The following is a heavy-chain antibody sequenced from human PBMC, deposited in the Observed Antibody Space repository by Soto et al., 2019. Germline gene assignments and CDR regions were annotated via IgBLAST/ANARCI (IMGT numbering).Heavy chain of an antibody. J-gene: IGHJ2*01. Sequence: QVQLVQSGAEVKKPGASVKVSCKASGYIFTGYYMHWVRQAPGQGLEWMGWINPNSGDTNYAQKFQAWVTMTRDTSISTAYMELSRLKSDDAAVYYCARTDGGPDWYFDLWGRGTLVTVSS. D-gene: IGHD2-15*01. CDR1: GYIFTGYY. V-gene: IGHV1-2*04. CDR3: ARTDGGPDWYFDL. CDR2: INPNSGDT.